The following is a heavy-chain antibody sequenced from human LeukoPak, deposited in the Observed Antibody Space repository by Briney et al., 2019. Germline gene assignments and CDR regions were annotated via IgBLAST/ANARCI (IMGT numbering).Heavy chain of an antibody. CDR3: AKDLEWELPYYFDY. V-gene: IGHV3-74*01. CDR1: GFTFTTYW. Sequence: GGSLRLSCAASGFTFTTYWMHWVRQAPGKGLVWVSHINSDGSITSYADSVKGRFTISRDNAKNTLYLQMNSLRAEDTAVYYCAKDLEWELPYYFDYWGQGTLVTVSS. CDR2: INSDGSIT. J-gene: IGHJ4*02. D-gene: IGHD1-26*01.